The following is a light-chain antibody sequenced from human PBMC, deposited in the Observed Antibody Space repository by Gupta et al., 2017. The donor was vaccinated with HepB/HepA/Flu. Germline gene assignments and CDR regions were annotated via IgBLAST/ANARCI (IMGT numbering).Light chain of an antibody. Sequence: EIVLTQSPATLSLSPGERATLSCRASQSVSSYLAWYQQKPGQAPRLLIYDASNRDTGIPARFSGSGYGTDFTLTISSRDLEDFAVYYCQHRSNWLSITFGQGTRMEIK. CDR1: QSVSSY. CDR2: DAS. V-gene: IGKV3-11*01. J-gene: IGKJ5*01. CDR3: QHRSNWLSIT.